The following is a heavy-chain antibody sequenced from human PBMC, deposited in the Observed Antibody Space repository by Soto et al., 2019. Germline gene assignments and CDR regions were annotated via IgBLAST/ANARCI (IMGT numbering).Heavy chain of an antibody. CDR1: GFTFSSYA. D-gene: IGHD3-9*01. CDR3: AKALDYYDILTANDY. Sequence: GGSLRLSCAASGFTFSSYAMSWFRQAPGKGLEWVSAISGSGGSTYYADSVKGRLTISRDNSKNTLYLQMNSLRAEDTAVYYCAKALDYYDILTANDYWGQGTLVTVSS. CDR2: ISGSGGST. V-gene: IGHV3-23*01. J-gene: IGHJ4*02.